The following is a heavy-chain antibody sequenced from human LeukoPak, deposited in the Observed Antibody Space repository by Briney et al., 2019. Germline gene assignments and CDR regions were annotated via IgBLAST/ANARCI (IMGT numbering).Heavy chain of an antibody. CDR2: ISGSGGST. CDR1: GFIFGDYY. CDR3: AKERRGYSGASCLDY. V-gene: IGHV3-23*01. Sequence: PGGSLRLSCKASGFIFGDYYMNWIRQAPGKGLEWVSTISGSGGSTYYADSVKGRFTISRDNSKNTLYLQMNSLRAEDTAVYYCAKERRGYSGASCLDYWGQGTLVTVSS. J-gene: IGHJ4*02. D-gene: IGHD5-12*01.